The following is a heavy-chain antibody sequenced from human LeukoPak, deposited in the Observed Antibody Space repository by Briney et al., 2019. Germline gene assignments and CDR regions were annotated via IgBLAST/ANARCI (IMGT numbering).Heavy chain of an antibody. D-gene: IGHD3-9*01. CDR1: GYTFTSYD. V-gene: IGHV1-8*01. CDR3: ASQDDILTGYSS. CDR2: MNPSSGNT. J-gene: IGHJ5*02. Sequence: ASVKVSCKASGYTFTSYDINWVRQATGQGLEWMGWMNPSSGNTGYAQKFQGRVTMTRNTSISTAYMELSSLRSEDTAVYYCASQDDILTGYSSWGQGTLVTVSS.